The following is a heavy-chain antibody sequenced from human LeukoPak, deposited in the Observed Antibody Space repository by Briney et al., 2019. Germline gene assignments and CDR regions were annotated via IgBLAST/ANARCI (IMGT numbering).Heavy chain of an antibody. V-gene: IGHV3-30*18. D-gene: IGHD6-13*01. J-gene: IGHJ4*02. CDR3: AKARYSSLYYFDY. CDR1: GFTSSNYA. CDR2: ISYDGTNK. Sequence: GRSLRLSCAASGFTSSNYAMHWVRQAPGKGLEWVAAISYDGTNKYYADAVKGRFTISRDNFKNTLYLQMNSLRAEDTAVYFCAKARYSSLYYFDYWGQGTLVPVSS.